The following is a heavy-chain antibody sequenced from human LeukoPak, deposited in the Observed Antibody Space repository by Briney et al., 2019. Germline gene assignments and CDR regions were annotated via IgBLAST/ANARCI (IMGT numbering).Heavy chain of an antibody. CDR2: IYPGDSDT. Sequence: GESLKISCKGSGYSFTSYWIGWVRQMPGKGLEWMGIIYPGDSDTRYSPSFQGQVTISADKSINTAYLQWSSLKASDTAMYYCARVGMVRGVINWFDPWGQGTLVTVSS. V-gene: IGHV5-51*01. D-gene: IGHD3-10*01. J-gene: IGHJ5*02. CDR1: GYSFTSYW. CDR3: ARVGMVRGVINWFDP.